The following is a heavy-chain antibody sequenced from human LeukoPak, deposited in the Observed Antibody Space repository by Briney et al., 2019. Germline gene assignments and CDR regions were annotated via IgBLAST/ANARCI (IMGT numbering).Heavy chain of an antibody. Sequence: PSETLSLTCTVSGGSISSGGYYWSWIRQHPGKGLEWIGYIYYSGSTYYNPSLKSRVTISVDTSKNQFSLKLSSVTAADTAVYYCARGGTEGVITFGGVIVPPYFDYWGQGTLVTVSS. V-gene: IGHV4-31*03. CDR3: ARGGTEGVITFGGVIVPPYFDY. CDR1: GGSISSGGYY. D-gene: IGHD3-16*02. J-gene: IGHJ4*02. CDR2: IYYSGST.